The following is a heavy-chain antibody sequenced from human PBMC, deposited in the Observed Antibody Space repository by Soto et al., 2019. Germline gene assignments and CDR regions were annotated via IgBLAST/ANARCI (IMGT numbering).Heavy chain of an antibody. CDR1: GFTHKNFG. D-gene: IGHD3-16*02. J-gene: IGHJ4*02. Sequence: GGSLRLSCVGSGFTHKNFGMYRVRQAPGKGLEWVSGISASGLSTYYPDSVKGRFTISRDNSKNTLFLQMNNLRAEDTAVYYCADGGEWSFNFEYWGLGTLVTVSS. CDR3: ADGGEWSFNFEY. CDR2: ISASGLST. V-gene: IGHV3-23*01.